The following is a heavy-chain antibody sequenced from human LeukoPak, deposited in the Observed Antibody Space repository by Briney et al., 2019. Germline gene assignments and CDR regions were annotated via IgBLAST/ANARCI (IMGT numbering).Heavy chain of an antibody. V-gene: IGHV4-39*07. D-gene: IGHD5-12*01. CDR3: ARGGSGYDSFYYYGMDV. CDR1: GGSISSNYF. Sequence: SETLSLTCTVSGGSISSNYFWGWIRQPPGEGLEWIASIHFSGSTYYNPSIKSRVTISVDTSKNQFSLKLSSVTAADAAVYYCARGGSGYDSFYYYGMDVWGQGTTVTVSS. CDR2: IHFSGST. J-gene: IGHJ6*02.